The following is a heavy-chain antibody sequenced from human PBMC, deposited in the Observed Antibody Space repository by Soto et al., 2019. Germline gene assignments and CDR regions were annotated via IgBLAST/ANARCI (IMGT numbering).Heavy chain of an antibody. V-gene: IGHV4-31*03. Sequence: SETLSLTCSVSAGSISSDGFYWNWIRQPPGKGLEWIGYIYHSGGTYSSPSLRSRVTISVDTSKNQFTLKLSSVTAADTAVYYCARDRGGYGVFDYWGQGTLVTVSS. D-gene: IGHD5-12*01. J-gene: IGHJ4*02. CDR3: ARDRGGYGVFDY. CDR1: AGSISSDGFY. CDR2: IYHSGGT.